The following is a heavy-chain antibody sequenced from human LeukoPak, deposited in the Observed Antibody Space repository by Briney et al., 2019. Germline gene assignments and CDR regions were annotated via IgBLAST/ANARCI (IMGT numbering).Heavy chain of an antibody. J-gene: IGHJ4*02. CDR1: GFTFSSYW. CDR3: ARGLAAAGPAY. V-gene: IGHV3-74*01. D-gene: IGHD6-13*01. CDR2: INTDGSST. Sequence: GGSLRLSCAASGFTFSSYWMHWVRQAPGEGLVWVSRINTDGSSTIYADSVKGRFTISRDNAKNTLYLQMNSLRAEDTAVYYCARGLAAAGPAYWGQGTLVTVSS.